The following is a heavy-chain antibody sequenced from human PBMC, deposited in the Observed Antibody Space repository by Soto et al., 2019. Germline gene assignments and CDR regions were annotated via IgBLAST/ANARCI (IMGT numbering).Heavy chain of an antibody. CDR2: IYSVGST. D-gene: IGHD1-26*01. Sequence: LRLACAASGFTFSSKYISWFLQSPGKGLEWFSVIYSVGSTYYADSVKGRFTISRDNSKNTLYLQMHSLKAEDTAVYFCAKQMGKWVDTDIEFWGQGIPVNXS. CDR1: GFTFSSKY. J-gene: IGHJ4*02. V-gene: IGHV3-53*01. CDR3: AKQMGKWVDTDIEF.